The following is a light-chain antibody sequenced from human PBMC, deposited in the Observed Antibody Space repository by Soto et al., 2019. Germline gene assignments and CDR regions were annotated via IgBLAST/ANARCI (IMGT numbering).Light chain of an antibody. Sequence: DIQMTQSPSTLSASVGDRVTLTCRASQSIRSWLAWYQQKPGKAPKLLIYDASSLETGVPSRFNGSGSGTEFTLTISSLQPDDFATYYCQQYHTYSYTFGQGTKVDIK. V-gene: IGKV1-5*01. CDR3: QQYHTYSYT. CDR1: QSIRSW. CDR2: DAS. J-gene: IGKJ2*01.